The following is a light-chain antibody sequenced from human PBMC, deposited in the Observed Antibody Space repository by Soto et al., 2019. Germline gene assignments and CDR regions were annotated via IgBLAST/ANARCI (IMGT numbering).Light chain of an antibody. V-gene: IGKV1-27*01. CDR1: QGISIY. CDR3: QEYISVPLT. Sequence: DIQMTQSPSSLSASVGDRVTITCRASQGISIYLAWYQQKPGKVTNLLIYDASNLQSGVPSRFSGSGSGTDFTLTISSLQPEDVATYYCQEYISVPLTFGGGTKVEIK. J-gene: IGKJ4*01. CDR2: DAS.